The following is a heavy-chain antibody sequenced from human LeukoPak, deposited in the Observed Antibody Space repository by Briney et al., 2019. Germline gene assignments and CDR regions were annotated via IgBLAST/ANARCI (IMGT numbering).Heavy chain of an antibody. D-gene: IGHD5-18*01. CDR3: ARRGYSYGYEWFDP. V-gene: IGHV4-39*01. CDR1: GGSISSSSYY. CDR2: IYYSGST. J-gene: IGHJ5*02. Sequence: SETLSLTCTVSGGSISSSSYYWGWIRQPPGKGLEWIGSIYYSGSTYYNPSLKSRVTISVDTSKNQFSLKLSSVTAADTAVYYCARRGYSYGYEWFDPWGQGTLVTVSS.